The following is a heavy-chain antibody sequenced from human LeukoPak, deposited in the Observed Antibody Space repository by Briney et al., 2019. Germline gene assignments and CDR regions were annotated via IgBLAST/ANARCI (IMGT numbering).Heavy chain of an antibody. CDR1: GGTFSSYA. CDR3: ARSTTANDISQAYYYYYMDV. V-gene: IGHV1-69*05. Sequence: SVKVSCKASGGTFSSYAISWVRQAPGQGLEWMGGIIPIFGTANYAQKFQGRVTITTDESTSTAYMELSSLRSEDTAVYYWARSTTANDISQAYYYYYMDVWGKGTTVTVSS. CDR2: IIPIFGTA. D-gene: IGHD2/OR15-2a*01. J-gene: IGHJ6*03.